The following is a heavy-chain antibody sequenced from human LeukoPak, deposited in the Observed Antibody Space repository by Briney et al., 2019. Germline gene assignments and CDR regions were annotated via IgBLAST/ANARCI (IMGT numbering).Heavy chain of an antibody. D-gene: IGHD4-17*01. CDR1: GGSFSGYY. V-gene: IGHV4-34*01. CDR3: ARRVRSGDYRLDY. J-gene: IGHJ4*02. Sequence: SETLSLTCAVYGGSFSGYYWTWIRQPPGKGLEWIGEINHGGSANYNPSLKSRVTISIDTSKTQFSLKLSSVTAADAAVYYCARRVRSGDYRLDYWGQGTLVTVSS. CDR2: INHGGSA.